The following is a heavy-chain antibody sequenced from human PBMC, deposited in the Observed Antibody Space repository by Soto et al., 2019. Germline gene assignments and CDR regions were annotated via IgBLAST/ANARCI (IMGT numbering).Heavy chain of an antibody. J-gene: IGHJ4*02. V-gene: IGHV3-74*01. CDR3: TRGGATGAGIYHFEN. D-gene: IGHD3-10*01. CDR2: INSDGTTT. Sequence: EVQLVESGGGLVQPGGSLRLSCAASGFTFTSNWMHWVRQAPGKGLVWVSRINSDGTTTTYADSVKGRFTISRDNAKNTLYLQGSRLGGEETAVYYGTRGGATGAGIYHFENWGQGTLVTVSS. CDR1: GFTFTSNW.